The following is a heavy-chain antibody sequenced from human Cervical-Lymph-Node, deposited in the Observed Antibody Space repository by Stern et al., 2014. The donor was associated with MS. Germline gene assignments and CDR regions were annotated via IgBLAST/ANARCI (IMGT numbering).Heavy chain of an antibody. Sequence: VQLVESGPGLVKPSQTLSLTCTVSGGSISSGSHYWSWIRQPAGKGLEWVGRIYSYVRLDYNPPFKGGVTMSVDPSKDQFPRDLRSVTAADTAMYYCAREWIYEVSWFDSWGQGSLFIVSS. CDR1: GGSISSGSHY. CDR2: IYSYVRL. D-gene: IGHD5/OR15-5a*01. CDR3: AREWIYEVSWFDS. J-gene: IGHJ5*01. V-gene: IGHV4-61*02.